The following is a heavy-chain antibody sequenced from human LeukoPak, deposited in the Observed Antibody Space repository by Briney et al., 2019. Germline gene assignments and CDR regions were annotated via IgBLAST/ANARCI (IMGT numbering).Heavy chain of an antibody. J-gene: IGHJ4*02. CDR3: AKDRLYDSSGYYFDY. V-gene: IGHV3-30*02. CDR2: IRYDGSNK. Sequence: GGSLRLSCAASGFTVSSNYMSWVRQAPGKGLEWVAFIRYDGSNKYYADSVKGRFTIPRDNSKNTLYLQMNSLRAEDTAVYYCAKDRLYDSSGYYFDYWGQGTLVTVSS. D-gene: IGHD3-22*01. CDR1: GFTVSSNY.